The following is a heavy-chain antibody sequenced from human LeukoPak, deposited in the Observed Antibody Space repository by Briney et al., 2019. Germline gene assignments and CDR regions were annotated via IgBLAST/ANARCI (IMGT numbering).Heavy chain of an antibody. J-gene: IGHJ4*02. CDR1: GYSISSGYY. Sequence: SETLSLTCTVSGYSISSGYYWGWIRQPPGKGLEWIGSIYYSGSTYYNPSLKSRVTISVDTSKNQFSLKLSSVTAADTAVYYCARTRYYYNSRSYGAPYYSDYWGQGTLVTVSS. D-gene: IGHD3-10*01. V-gene: IGHV4-38-2*02. CDR2: IYYSGST. CDR3: ARTRYYYNSRSYGAPYYSDY.